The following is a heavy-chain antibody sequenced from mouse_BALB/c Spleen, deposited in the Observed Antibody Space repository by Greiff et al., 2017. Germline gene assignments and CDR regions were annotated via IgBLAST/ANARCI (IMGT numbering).Heavy chain of an antibody. Sequence: VQRVESGPGLVAPSQSLSITCTVSGFSLTSYGVHWVRQPPGKGLEWLGVIWAGGSTNYNSALMSRLSISKDNSKSQVFLKMNSLQTDDTAMYYCARERDYYGSTSYAMDYWGQGTSVTVSS. CDR2: IWAGGST. J-gene: IGHJ4*01. CDR3: ARERDYYGSTSYAMDY. V-gene: IGHV2-9*02. D-gene: IGHD1-1*01. CDR1: GFSLTSYG.